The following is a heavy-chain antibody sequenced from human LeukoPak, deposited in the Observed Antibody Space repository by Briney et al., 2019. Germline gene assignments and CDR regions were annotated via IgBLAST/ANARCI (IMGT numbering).Heavy chain of an antibody. Sequence: SEPLSFTCTVSGYSISSGYYWGWIRRPPGKGLERIGRIYHSGSTYYNPSLKSRVTISVDTSKNHFSLRLSSMTPTDTAVYSSAREYGRVGAHFGYCGQGTLVTVSS. CDR2: IYHSGST. V-gene: IGHV4-38-2*02. CDR3: AREYGRVGAHFGY. J-gene: IGHJ4*02. D-gene: IGHD1-26*01. CDR1: GYSISSGYY.